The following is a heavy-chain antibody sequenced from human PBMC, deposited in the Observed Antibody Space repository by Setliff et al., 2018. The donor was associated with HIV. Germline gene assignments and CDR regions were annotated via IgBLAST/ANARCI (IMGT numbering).Heavy chain of an antibody. CDR3: ARETGQFLL. J-gene: IGHJ4*02. Sequence: LRLSCATSGFNVTSNYMNWVRQAPGRGLEWVSGIQHDGTTYYADSVKGRFSVSRDMSRNILYLQMHDLTAEDSALYYCARETGQFLLWGPGTLVTVSS. CDR1: GFNVTSNY. V-gene: IGHV3-66*01. D-gene: IGHD2-21*01. CDR2: IQHDGTT.